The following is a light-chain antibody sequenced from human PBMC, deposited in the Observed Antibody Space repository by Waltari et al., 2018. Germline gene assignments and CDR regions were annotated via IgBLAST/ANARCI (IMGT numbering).Light chain of an antibody. V-gene: IGKV1-39*01. Sequence: DIQMTQSASSLSASVGYRVTITCRASQSISIYLNWYQQKPGKAPKLLIYAASSLQGGVPSRFSGSGSGTDFTLTISSLQPEDFATYYCQQSYSSPPTFGQGTKVEIK. J-gene: IGKJ1*01. CDR1: QSISIY. CDR2: AAS. CDR3: QQSYSSPPT.